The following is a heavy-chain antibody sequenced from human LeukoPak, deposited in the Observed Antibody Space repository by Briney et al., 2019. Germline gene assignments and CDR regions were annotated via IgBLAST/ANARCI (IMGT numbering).Heavy chain of an antibody. CDR1: GGSISSYY. CDR2: IYYSGST. CDR3: ARQGQQLATFDY. D-gene: IGHD6-13*01. J-gene: IGHJ4*02. Sequence: PSETLSLTCTVSGGSISSYYWSWIRQPPGKGLEWIGYIYYSGSTNYNPSLKSRVTISVDTSKNQFSLKLSSVTAADTAVYYCARQGQQLATFDYWGQGTLVTVSS. V-gene: IGHV4-59*08.